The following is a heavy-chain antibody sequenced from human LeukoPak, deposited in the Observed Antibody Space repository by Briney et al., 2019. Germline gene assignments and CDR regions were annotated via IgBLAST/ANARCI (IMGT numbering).Heavy chain of an antibody. V-gene: IGHV3-15*07. Sequence: GGSLRLSCAASGFTVSNAWMNWVRQAPGKGLEWVGRIKSKTDGGTTDYPAPVKGRFTISRDDSKNTLYLQMNSLKTEDTAVYYCTRENHDFWSGYYFDYWGQGTLVTVSS. CDR2: IKSKTDGGTT. J-gene: IGHJ4*02. CDR1: GFTVSNAW. CDR3: TRENHDFWSGYYFDY. D-gene: IGHD3-3*01.